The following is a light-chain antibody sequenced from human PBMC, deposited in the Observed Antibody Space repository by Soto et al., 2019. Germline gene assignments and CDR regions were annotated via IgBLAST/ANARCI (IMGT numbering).Light chain of an antibody. Sequence: QSALTQPRSVSGSPGQSVTISCTGTSSNVGGYNYVSWYQQHPGKAPKLMIYDVSKRPSGVPDRFSGSKSGNTASLAISGLHAEDDADYYCCSYAGGYSDVFGTGTKLTVL. CDR1: SSNVGGYNY. CDR3: CSYAGGYSDV. J-gene: IGLJ1*01. V-gene: IGLV2-11*01. CDR2: DVS.